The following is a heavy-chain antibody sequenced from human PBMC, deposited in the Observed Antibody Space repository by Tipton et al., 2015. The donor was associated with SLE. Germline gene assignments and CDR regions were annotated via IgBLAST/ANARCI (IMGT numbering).Heavy chain of an antibody. CDR2: IIPIFGTA. V-gene: IGHV1-69*01. J-gene: IGHJ4*02. D-gene: IGHD4-17*01. CDR3: ASTMGGATVTLLDY. CDR1: GGTFSSYA. Sequence: QLVQSGPEVKKPGSSVKVSCKASGGTFSSYAISWVRQAPGQGLEWMGGIIPIFGTANYAQKFQGRVTITADESTSTAYMELSSLRSEDTAVYYCASTMGGATVTLLDYWGQGTLVTVSS.